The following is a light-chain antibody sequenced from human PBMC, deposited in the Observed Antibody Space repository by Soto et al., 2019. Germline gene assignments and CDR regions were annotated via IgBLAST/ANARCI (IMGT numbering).Light chain of an antibody. Sequence: DIQMTQSPSTLSASAGDRVTITCRASQSISSWLAWYQQKPGKAPNLLIYKASSLESGVPSRFSGSGSGTEFTLTISSLQPDDFATYYCQQYNSYPTFGQGTRLEIK. CDR2: KAS. V-gene: IGKV1-5*03. J-gene: IGKJ5*01. CDR1: QSISSW. CDR3: QQYNSYPT.